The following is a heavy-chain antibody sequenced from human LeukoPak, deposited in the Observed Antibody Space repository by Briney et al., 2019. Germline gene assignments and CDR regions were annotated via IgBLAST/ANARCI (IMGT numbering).Heavy chain of an antibody. CDR2: ISSSSSYI. CDR1: GFTFSSYS. D-gene: IGHD3-10*02. CDR3: AELGITMIGGV. J-gene: IGHJ6*04. V-gene: IGHV3-21*01. Sequence: GGSLRLSCAASGFTFSSYSMNWVRQAPGKGLEWVSSISSSSSYIYYADSVKGRFTISRDNAKNSLDLQMNSLRAEDTAVYHCAELGITMIGGVWGKGTTVTISS.